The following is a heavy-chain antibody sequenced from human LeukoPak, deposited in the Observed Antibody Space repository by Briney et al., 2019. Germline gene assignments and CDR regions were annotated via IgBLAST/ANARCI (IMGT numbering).Heavy chain of an antibody. V-gene: IGHV4-30-4*01. CDR1: GDSISSGDYY. D-gene: IGHD3-22*01. J-gene: IGHJ4*02. Sequence: SETLSLTGTVSGDSISSGDYYWSWIRQAPGKGLEWIGYIYYSGTTYYNPSLKSRVTISVDTSKNQFSLKLSSVTAADTAVYYCARDLYYDSSGYIFDYWGQGTLVTVSS. CDR2: IYYSGTT. CDR3: ARDLYYDSSGYIFDY.